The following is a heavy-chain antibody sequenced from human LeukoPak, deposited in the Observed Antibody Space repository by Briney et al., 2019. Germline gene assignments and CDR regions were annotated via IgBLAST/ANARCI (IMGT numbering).Heavy chain of an antibody. J-gene: IGHJ4*02. V-gene: IGHV3-66*01. Sequence: GGSLRLSCAASGFTVSSNYMSWVRQAPGKGLEWVSVIYSGGRTYYTDSVKGRFTISRDNSKNTLYLQMNSLRAEDTAVYDCARESSIGYYLIYWGQGTLFTVSS. CDR3: ARESSIGYYLIY. D-gene: IGHD3-22*01. CDR1: GFTVSSNY. CDR2: IYSGGRT.